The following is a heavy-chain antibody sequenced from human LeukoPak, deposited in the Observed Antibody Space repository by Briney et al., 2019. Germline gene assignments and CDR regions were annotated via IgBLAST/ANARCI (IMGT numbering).Heavy chain of an antibody. V-gene: IGHV4-4*02. J-gene: IGHJ5*02. CDR2: IYHSGST. D-gene: IGHD3-10*01. CDR3: ARDEEDYGSGSIGWFDP. CDR1: GGSISSSNW. Sequence: PSGTLSLTCAVSGGSISSSNWWSWVRQPPGKGLEWIGEIYHSGSTNYNPSLKSRVTISVDKSKNQFSLKLSSVTAADTAVYYCARDEEDYGSGSIGWFDPWGQGTLVTVSS.